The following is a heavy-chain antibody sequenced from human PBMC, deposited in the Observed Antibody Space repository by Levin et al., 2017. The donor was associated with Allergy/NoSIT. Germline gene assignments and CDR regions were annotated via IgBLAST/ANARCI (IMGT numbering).Heavy chain of an antibody. CDR1: GASIRRSTYY. D-gene: IGHD3-9*01. J-gene: IGHJ4*02. V-gene: IGHV4-39*01. CDR2: MYYSGST. CDR3: ARHVGATSYDILTGFDF. Sequence: RASETLSLTCTVSGASIRRSTYYWGWIRQPPGKGLEWIGSMYYSGSTYYNPSLKSRVIISVDTSKNQFSLRLSSVTAADTSVYYCARHVGATSYDILTGFDFWGQGNRVTVSS.